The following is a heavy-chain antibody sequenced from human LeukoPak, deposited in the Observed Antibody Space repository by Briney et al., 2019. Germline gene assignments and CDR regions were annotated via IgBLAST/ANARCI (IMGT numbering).Heavy chain of an antibody. J-gene: IGHJ3*02. D-gene: IGHD1-26*01. V-gene: IGHV3-23*01. Sequence: GGSLRLSCAASGFTFSSYAMSWVRQAPGKGLEWVSAISGSGGSTYYADSVKGRFTISRDNSKNTVYLQMNSLRAEDTAVYYCARRMWEQSRAAVDIWGQGTMVTVSS. CDR2: ISGSGGST. CDR1: GFTFSSYA. CDR3: ARRMWEQSRAAVDI.